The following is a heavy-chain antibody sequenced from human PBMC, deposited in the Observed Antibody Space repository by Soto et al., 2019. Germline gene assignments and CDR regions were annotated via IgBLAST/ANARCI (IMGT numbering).Heavy chain of an antibody. CDR1: GGTFSSYA. J-gene: IGHJ6*03. Sequence: ASVKVSCKASGGTFSSYAISWVRQAPGQGLEWMGWINAGNGNTKYSQKFQGRVTITRDTSASTAYMELSSLRSEDTAVYYCAVEAYYDFWSGYPDRHYYYMDVWGKGTTVTVSS. CDR3: AVEAYYDFWSGYPDRHYYYMDV. D-gene: IGHD3-3*01. V-gene: IGHV1-3*01. CDR2: INAGNGNT.